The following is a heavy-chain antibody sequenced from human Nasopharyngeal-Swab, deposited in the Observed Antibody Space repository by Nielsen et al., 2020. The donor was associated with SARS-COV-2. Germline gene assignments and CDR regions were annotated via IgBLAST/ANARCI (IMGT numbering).Heavy chain of an antibody. J-gene: IGHJ3*02. CDR2: IYYSGST. V-gene: IGHV4-59*13. CDR3: ARERREWFGEQNALDI. D-gene: IGHD3-10*01. Sequence: SETLSLTCTVSGGSISSYYWSWIRQPPGKGLEWIGYIYYSGSTNYNPSLKSRVTISVDTSKNQFSLKLSSVTAADTAVYYCARERREWFGEQNALDIWGQGTMVTVSS. CDR1: GGSISSYY.